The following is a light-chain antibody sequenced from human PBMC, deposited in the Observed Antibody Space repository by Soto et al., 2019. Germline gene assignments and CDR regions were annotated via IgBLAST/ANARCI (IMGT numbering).Light chain of an antibody. CDR1: QSVTSNY. Sequence: EIVLTQSPDTRAFSPGERATLSCRASQSVTSNYLAWYQQKPGQAPRLLIFGISSRATGIPDRFSGSGSGTDFTLTIARLEPEDFAVYSCQQYGSSYAFGQGTKLEIK. V-gene: IGKV3-20*01. J-gene: IGKJ2*01. CDR3: QQYGSSYA. CDR2: GIS.